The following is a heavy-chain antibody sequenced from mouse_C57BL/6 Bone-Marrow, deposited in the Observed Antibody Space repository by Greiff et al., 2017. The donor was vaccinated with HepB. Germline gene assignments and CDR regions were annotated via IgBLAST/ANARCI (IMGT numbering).Heavy chain of an antibody. CDR1: GYAFSSSW. D-gene: IGHD1-1*01. CDR3: ARGGRGDWYFDV. Sequence: QVHVKQSGPELVKPGALVKISCKASGYAFSSSWMNWVKQRPGKGLEWIGRIYPGDGDTNYNGKFKGKATLTADKSSSTAYMQLSSLTSEDSAVYFCARGGRGDWYFDVWGTGTTVTVSS. V-gene: IGHV1-82*01. J-gene: IGHJ1*03. CDR2: IYPGDGDT.